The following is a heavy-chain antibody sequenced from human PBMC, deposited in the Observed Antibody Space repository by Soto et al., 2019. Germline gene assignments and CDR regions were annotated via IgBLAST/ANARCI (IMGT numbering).Heavy chain of an antibody. CDR3: AKDMRPDGVWDFDS. J-gene: IGHJ4*02. Sequence: EGQLLESGGGLVQPGASLRLSCATSGFTFSTYNMAWVRQAPGRGPEWVSGIAQNGGTYYADSVKGRFTISRDNSRNTVSLQMTALKGEDTAIYYCAKDMRPDGVWDFDSWGQGTLVTVAS. CDR2: IAQNGGT. CDR1: GFTFSTYN. V-gene: IGHV3-23*01. D-gene: IGHD4-17*01.